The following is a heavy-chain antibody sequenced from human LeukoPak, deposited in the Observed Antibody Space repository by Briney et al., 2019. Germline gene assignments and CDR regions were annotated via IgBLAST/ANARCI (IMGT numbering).Heavy chain of an antibody. CDR2: MNPNSGNT. D-gene: IGHD6-25*01. V-gene: IGHV1-8*01. CDR3: ARGFYSSGNWFDP. CDR1: GYTFTSYD. Sequence: ASVKVSCKASGYTFTSYDVNWVRQATGQGLEWMGWMNPNSGNTGYAQKFQGRVTMTRNTSISTAYMELSSLRSEDTAVYYCARGFYSSGNWFDPWGQGTLVTVSS. J-gene: IGHJ5*02.